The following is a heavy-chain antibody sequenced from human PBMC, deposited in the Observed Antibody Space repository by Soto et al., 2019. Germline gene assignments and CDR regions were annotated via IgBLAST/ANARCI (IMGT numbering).Heavy chain of an antibody. CDR3: AREGYYDSSGYFYLNY. Sequence: LRLSCAASGFSFSSYGMHWVRQAPGKGLEWVAVIWYDGSNKYYADSVKGRFTISRDSSKNTLYLQMNSLRAEDTAVYYCAREGYYDSSGYFYLNYWGQGTLVTVSS. CDR2: IWYDGSNK. V-gene: IGHV3-33*01. D-gene: IGHD3-22*01. CDR1: GFSFSSYG. J-gene: IGHJ4*02.